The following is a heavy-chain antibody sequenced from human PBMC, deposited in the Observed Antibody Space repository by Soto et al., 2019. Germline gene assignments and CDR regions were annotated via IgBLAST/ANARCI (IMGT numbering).Heavy chain of an antibody. V-gene: IGHV1-8*01. J-gene: IGHJ4*02. CDR3: ARAYDFWSGYAFDY. D-gene: IGHD3-3*01. CDR1: GYTFTSND. Sequence: ASVKVSCKASGYTFTSNDINWVRQATGQGLEWMGWMNPKSGNTGNAQKFQGRVTMTRNTSISTAYMDLSSLRSEDTAVYYCARAYDFWSGYAFDYWGQGTLVTVSS. CDR2: MNPKSGNT.